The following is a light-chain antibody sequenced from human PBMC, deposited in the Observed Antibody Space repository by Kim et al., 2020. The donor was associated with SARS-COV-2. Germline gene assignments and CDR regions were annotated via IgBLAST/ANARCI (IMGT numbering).Light chain of an antibody. CDR1: QSVSNN. J-gene: IGKJ2*01. CDR2: GAS. CDR3: QQYDNWPYT. Sequence: EIVMTQSPATLSVSPGERATLSCRASQSVSNNLAWYQQKSDQAPRLLMYGASTRATNIPARFSGSGSGTEFTLSISSLQSEDFAVYYCQQYDNWPYTFGQGTKLEI. V-gene: IGKV3-15*01.